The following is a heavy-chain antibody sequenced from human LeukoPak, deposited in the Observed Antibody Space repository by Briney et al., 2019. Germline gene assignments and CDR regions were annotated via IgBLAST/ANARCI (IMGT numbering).Heavy chain of an antibody. CDR1: GGSISSYY. Sequence: SETLSLTCTVSGGSISSYYWSWIRQPPGKGLEWIGYIYTSGSTNYNSSLKSRVTISVDTSKNQFSLKLSSVTAADTAVYYCAKRGVVIRVILVGFHKEAYYFDSWGQGALVTVSS. CDR2: IYTSGST. CDR3: AKRGVVIRVILVGFHKEAYYFDS. D-gene: IGHD3-22*01. J-gene: IGHJ4*02. V-gene: IGHV4-4*09.